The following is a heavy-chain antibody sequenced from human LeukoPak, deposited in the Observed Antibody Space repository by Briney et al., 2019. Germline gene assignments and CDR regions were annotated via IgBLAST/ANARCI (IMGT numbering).Heavy chain of an antibody. J-gene: IGHJ4*02. CDR3: ARQIYSYMIVVVHFDY. V-gene: IGHV4-39*01. Sequence: SETLSLTCTVSGGSISSSSYYWGWIRQPPGKGLEWIGSIYYSGSTYYNPSLKSRVTISVDTSKNQFSLKLSSVTAADTAVYYRARQIYSYMIVVVHFDYWGQGTLVTVSS. CDR2: IYYSGST. D-gene: IGHD3-22*01. CDR1: GGSISSSSYY.